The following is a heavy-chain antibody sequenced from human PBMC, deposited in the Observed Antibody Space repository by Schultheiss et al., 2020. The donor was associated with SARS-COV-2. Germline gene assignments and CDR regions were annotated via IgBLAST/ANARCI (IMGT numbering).Heavy chain of an antibody. CDR3: AKSGGSYSNDYYYYLDV. J-gene: IGHJ6*03. CDR1: GFTFDDYA. V-gene: IGHV3-9*01. D-gene: IGHD1-26*01. CDR2: ISWNSGSI. Sequence: GGSLRLSCAASGFTFDDYAMHWVRQAPGKGLEWVSGISWNSGSIGYADSVKGRFTISRDNAKNSLYLQMNSLRPEDTAWYYCAKSGGSYSNDYYYYLDVWGKGTTVTVSS.